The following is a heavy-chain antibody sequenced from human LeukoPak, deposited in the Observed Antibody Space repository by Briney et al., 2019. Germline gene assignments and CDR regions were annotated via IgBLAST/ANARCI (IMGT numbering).Heavy chain of an antibody. J-gene: IGHJ4*02. Sequence: GGSLRLSCAASGFTFSSYGMHWVRQAPGKGLEWVAFIRYDGSNKYYADSVKGRFTISRDNSKNTLYLQMNSLRAEDTAVYYCAKDRTYYYGSGSYLFDYWGQGTLVTVSS. V-gene: IGHV3-30*02. CDR2: IRYDGSNK. CDR3: AKDRTYYYGSGSYLFDY. CDR1: GFTFSSYG. D-gene: IGHD3-10*01.